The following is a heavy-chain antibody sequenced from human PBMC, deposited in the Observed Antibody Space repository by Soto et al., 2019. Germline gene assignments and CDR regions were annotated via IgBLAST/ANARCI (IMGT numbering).Heavy chain of an antibody. Sequence: GESLKISCRSSRYSLITHWIRWVRPMPGKGLEWMGIIYPGDSDIRYSPSFQGQVIISADRSISTAYLQWTSLKASDTAMYYCVRQRALDSSGHYSDFWGQGTQVTVSS. J-gene: IGHJ4*02. D-gene: IGHD3-22*01. V-gene: IGHV5-51*01. CDR3: VRQRALDSSGHYSDF. CDR1: RYSLITHW. CDR2: IYPGDSDI.